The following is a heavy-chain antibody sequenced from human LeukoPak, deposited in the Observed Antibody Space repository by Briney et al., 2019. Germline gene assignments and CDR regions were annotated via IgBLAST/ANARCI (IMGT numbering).Heavy chain of an antibody. CDR3: AKDPSTLGGVPYYMDV. CDR2: ISATGGTI. V-gene: IGHV3-48*01. J-gene: IGHJ6*03. D-gene: IGHD3-10*01. Sequence: GGSLRLSCAASGFTFSSSGMNWVRQAPGKGLEWVSYISATGGTIYYADSVKGRFTISRDNAKNSLYLQMNSLRAEDTAVYYCAKDPSTLGGVPYYMDVWGKGTTVTVSS. CDR1: GFTFSSSG.